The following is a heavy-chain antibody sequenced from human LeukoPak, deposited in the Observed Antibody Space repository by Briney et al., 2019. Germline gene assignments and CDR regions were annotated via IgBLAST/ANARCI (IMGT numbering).Heavy chain of an antibody. J-gene: IGHJ4*02. CDR1: GDSISHSY. CDR2: IYYSGTT. D-gene: IGHD2-15*01. CDR3: ARLTYSYFDY. V-gene: IGHV4-59*08. Sequence: SETLSLTCTVSGDSISHSYWNWMRQPPGKGLEWIGYIYYSGTTSYNPSLKSRVTISVDTSRTQFSLKLSSVTASDTAVYYCARLTYSYFDYWGQATLVTVSS.